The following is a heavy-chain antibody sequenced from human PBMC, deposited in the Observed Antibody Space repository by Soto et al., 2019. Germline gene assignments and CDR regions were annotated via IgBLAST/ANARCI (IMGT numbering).Heavy chain of an antibody. CDR1: GFTVSSNY. D-gene: IGHD4-17*01. CDR3: ARDHVYGDYPEYFQH. V-gene: IGHV3-53*01. J-gene: IGHJ1*01. CDR2: IYSGGST. Sequence: EVQLVESGGGLIQPGGSLRLSCAASGFTVSSNYMSWVRQAPGKGLEWVSVIYSGGSTYYADSVKGRFTISSDNSKNTLYLQMTSLRAEDTAVYYCARDHVYGDYPEYFQHWGQGTLVTVSS.